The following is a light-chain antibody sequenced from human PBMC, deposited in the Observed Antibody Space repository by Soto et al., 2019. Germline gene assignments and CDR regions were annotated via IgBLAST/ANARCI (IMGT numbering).Light chain of an antibody. CDR1: SDNVGYFDF. V-gene: IGLV2-14*01. CDR3: SSYATTNRSV. CDR2: EVR. J-gene: IGLJ1*01. Sequence: QSVLTQPASVAGSRGQSITISCTGASDNVGYFDFVSWYRQHPGKAPKLLIYEVRKRPSGVSDRFSGSKSGNTDYLTISGLQAEDEGDYYCSSYATTNRSVFAKVNKVTVL.